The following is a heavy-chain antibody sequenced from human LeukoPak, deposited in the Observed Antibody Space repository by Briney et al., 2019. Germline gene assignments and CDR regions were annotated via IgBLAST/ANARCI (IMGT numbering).Heavy chain of an antibody. J-gene: IGHJ4*02. D-gene: IGHD5-18*01. CDR2: IYYSGST. Sequence: SETLSLTCTVSGGSISSYYWSWIRQPPGKGLEWIGYIYYSGSTNYHPPLKSRVTISVDTSKNQFSLKLSSVLAADTAVHYCAIMGDTAMSLLYWGQGTLVTVSS. V-gene: IGHV4-59*01. CDR1: GGSISSYY. CDR3: AIMGDTAMSLLY.